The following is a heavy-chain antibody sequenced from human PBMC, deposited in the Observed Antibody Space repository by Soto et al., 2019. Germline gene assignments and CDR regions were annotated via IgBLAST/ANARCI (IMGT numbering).Heavy chain of an antibody. J-gene: IGHJ6*02. CDR3: ARDNWNGAYYGLDV. V-gene: IGHV3-23*01. CDR2: MSGSGSSI. D-gene: IGHD1-20*01. CDR1: HFAFNIDA. Sequence: EAQLFESGGGLVQPGESLTLSCVASHFAFNIDAMTWVRQAPGQGLEWVSSMSGSGSSIYYADSVKGRFTITRDKSKKTLYMQMTSLRADDTAVYWCARDNWNGAYYGLDVWGQGTTVTVS.